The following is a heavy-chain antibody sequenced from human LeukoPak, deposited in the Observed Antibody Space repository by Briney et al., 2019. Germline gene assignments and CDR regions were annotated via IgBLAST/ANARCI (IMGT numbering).Heavy chain of an antibody. CDR2: IYHSGST. D-gene: IGHD3-10*01. CDR3: ATISITMVRGFFDY. CDR1: GYSISSGYY. V-gene: IGHV4-38-2*02. J-gene: IGHJ4*02. Sequence: SETLSLTCTVSGYSISSGYYWGWIRQPPGKGLEWIGSIYHSGSTYYNPSLKSRVTISVDTSKNQFSLKLSSVTAADTAVYYCATISITMVRGFFDYWGQGTLVTVSS.